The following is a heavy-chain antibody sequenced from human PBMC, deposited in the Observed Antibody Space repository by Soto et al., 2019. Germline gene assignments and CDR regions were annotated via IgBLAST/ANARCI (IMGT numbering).Heavy chain of an antibody. D-gene: IGHD3-9*01. V-gene: IGHV4-39*01. CDR3: ARLRYFDWLSEFDY. CDR2: IYYSGST. J-gene: IGHJ4*02. Sequence: QLQLQESGPGLVKPSETLSLTCTVSGGSISSSSYYWGWIRQPPGKGLEWIGSIYYSGSTYYNPSLKSRVTISVDTSKNQFSLKLSSVTAADTAVYYCARLRYFDWLSEFDYWGQGTLVTVSS. CDR1: GGSISSSSYY.